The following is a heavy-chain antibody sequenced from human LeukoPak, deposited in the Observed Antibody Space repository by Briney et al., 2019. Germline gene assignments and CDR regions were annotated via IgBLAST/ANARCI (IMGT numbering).Heavy chain of an antibody. J-gene: IGHJ6*02. D-gene: IGHD5-12*01. V-gene: IGHV1-18*01. Sequence: ASVTVSCKASGYTFTSYGISWVRQAPGQGLESMGWISAYNGNTNYAQKLQGRVTMTTDTSTSTAYMELRSLRSDDTAVYYCARAWSGYDSCGMDVWGQGTTVTVSS. CDR2: ISAYNGNT. CDR1: GYTFTSYG. CDR3: ARAWSGYDSCGMDV.